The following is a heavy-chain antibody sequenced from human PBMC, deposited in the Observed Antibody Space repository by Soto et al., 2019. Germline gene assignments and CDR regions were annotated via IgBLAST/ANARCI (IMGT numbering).Heavy chain of an antibody. D-gene: IGHD2-2*02. Sequence: PSATLSLTCAVYGGSFSGYYWSWIRQPPGKGLEWIGEINHSGSTNYNPSLKSRVTISVDTSKNQFSLKPSSVTAADTAVYYCARVSDCSSTSCYTNHFDYWGQGTLVTVS. V-gene: IGHV4-34*01. CDR3: ARVSDCSSTSCYTNHFDY. J-gene: IGHJ4*02. CDR2: INHSGST. CDR1: GGSFSGYY.